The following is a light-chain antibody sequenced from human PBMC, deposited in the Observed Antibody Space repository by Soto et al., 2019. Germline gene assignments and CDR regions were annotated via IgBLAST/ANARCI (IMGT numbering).Light chain of an antibody. CDR2: EVS. V-gene: IGLV2-8*01. CDR3: SSYGGSKV. J-gene: IGLJ2*01. CDR1: SSDFGGYNY. Sequence: QSVLTQPPSASGSPGQSVTISCTGTSSDFGGYNYVSWYQQHPGKAPKLIIYEVSKRPSGVPDRFYGSKSGNTASLTVSGLQAEDEADYYCSSYGGSKVFGGGTKLTVL.